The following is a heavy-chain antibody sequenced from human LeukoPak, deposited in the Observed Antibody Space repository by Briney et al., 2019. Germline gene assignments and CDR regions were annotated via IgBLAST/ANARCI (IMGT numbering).Heavy chain of an antibody. CDR3: ARELVETVVVPAAKPNYYYYGMDV. J-gene: IGHJ6*02. CDR1: GFTFSSYS. Sequence: TGGSLRLSCAASGFTFSSYSMNWVRQAPGKGLEWVSVIYSGGSTYYADSVKGRFTIARHNSKNTLYLQMNSLRAEDTAVYYCARELVETVVVPAAKPNYYYYGMDVWGQGTTVTVSS. CDR2: IYSGGST. D-gene: IGHD2-2*03. V-gene: IGHV3-53*04.